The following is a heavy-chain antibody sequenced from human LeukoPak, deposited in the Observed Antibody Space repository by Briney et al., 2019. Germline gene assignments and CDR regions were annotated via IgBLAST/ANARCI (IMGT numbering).Heavy chain of an antibody. D-gene: IGHD3-22*01. J-gene: IGHJ4*02. V-gene: IGHV3-30*18. CDR2: ISYDGSNK. Sequence: PGGSLRLSCAASGFTFSSYGMHWVRQAPGKGLEWVAVISYDGSNKYYADSVQGRFTISRDNSKNTLYLQMNSLRAEDTAVYYCAKEKGVYDSSGYYYTFLDYWGQGTLVTVSS. CDR3: AKEKGVYDSSGYYYTFLDY. CDR1: GFTFSSYG.